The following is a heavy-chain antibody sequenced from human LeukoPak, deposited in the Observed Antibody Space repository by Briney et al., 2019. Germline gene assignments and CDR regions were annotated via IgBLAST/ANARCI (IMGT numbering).Heavy chain of an antibody. CDR2: FDPEEGET. Sequence: ASVKVSCKVSGYTLTELSMHWVRQAPGKGLEWMGGFDPEEGETIYAQKFQGRVTMTEDTSTDTAYMELSSLRSEDTAVYYCATNSVVPAASYYYYYGMDVWGQGTTVTVSS. CDR1: GYTLTELS. D-gene: IGHD2-2*01. V-gene: IGHV1-24*01. J-gene: IGHJ6*02. CDR3: ATNSVVPAASYYYYYGMDV.